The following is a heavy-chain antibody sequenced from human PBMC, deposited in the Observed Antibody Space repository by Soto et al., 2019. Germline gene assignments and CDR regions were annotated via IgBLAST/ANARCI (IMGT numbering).Heavy chain of an antibody. J-gene: IGHJ4*02. CDR2: IFASSTTI. CDR1: GFTFSRYS. Sequence: GGSLRLSCVASGFTFSRYSMVWVRQAPGKGLEWVSYIFASSTTIYYADSVKGRSTVSRDNTQNSLFLLMNSLRAEDTAVYYCARDRDWAFDYWGQGTLVTVSS. V-gene: IGHV3-48*04. CDR3: ARDRDWAFDY. D-gene: IGHD3-9*01.